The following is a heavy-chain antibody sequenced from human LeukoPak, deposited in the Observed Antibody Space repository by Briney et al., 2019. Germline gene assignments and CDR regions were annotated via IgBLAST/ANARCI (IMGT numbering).Heavy chain of an antibody. Sequence: SETLSLTCSVSGGSMSAFFWSWIRQPPGKGLEWIGCVYNSGDTNYNPSLKSRVTISVDTSKNQFSLKLSSVTAADTAVYYCARGTEKTWPRSLDYWGQGTLVTVSS. CDR2: VYNSGDT. D-gene: IGHD2-2*01. CDR1: GGSMSAFF. J-gene: IGHJ4*02. V-gene: IGHV4-59*12. CDR3: ARGTEKTWPRSLDY.